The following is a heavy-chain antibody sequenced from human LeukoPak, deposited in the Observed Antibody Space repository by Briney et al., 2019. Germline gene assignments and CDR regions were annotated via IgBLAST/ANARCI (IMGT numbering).Heavy chain of an antibody. CDR3: ARDSGLVGGYAYYFDY. CDR2: ISSSSSYI. Sequence: GGSLRLSCAASGFTFSSYSMNWVRQAPGKGLEWVSSISSSSSYIYYADSVKGRFTISRDNAKNSLYLQMNSLRAEDTAVYYCARDSGLVGGYAYYFDYWGQGTLVTVSS. D-gene: IGHD6-19*01. J-gene: IGHJ4*02. V-gene: IGHV3-21*01. CDR1: GFTFSSYS.